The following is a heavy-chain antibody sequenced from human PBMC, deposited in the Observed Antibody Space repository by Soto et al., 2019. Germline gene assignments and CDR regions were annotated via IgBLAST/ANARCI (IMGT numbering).Heavy chain of an antibody. CDR2: ISDSGST. D-gene: IGHD3-10*01. CDR3: ARDRVHDFDY. J-gene: IGHJ4*02. CDR1: GGSINRGGYY. Sequence: QVQLQESGPGLVKPSQTLSLTCTVSGGSINRGGYYWTWIRQHPGKGLEWIGYISDSGSTYYNPSLKSRVSISGDTSKNQFSPRLSSVTAADTAVYYCARDRVHDFDYWGQGTLVTVSS. V-gene: IGHV4-31*03.